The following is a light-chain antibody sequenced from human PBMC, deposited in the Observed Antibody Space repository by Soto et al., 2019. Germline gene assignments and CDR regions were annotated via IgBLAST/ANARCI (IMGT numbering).Light chain of an antibody. J-gene: IGKJ5*01. V-gene: IGKV2-28*01. CDR2: LGS. CDR1: QSLLHSNGYNY. Sequence: DIVMTQSPLSLPVTPGEPASISCRSSQSLLHSNGYNYLDWYLQKPGQSPQLLIYLGSNRASGVPDRFSGSGSGTDFTLKISRVEAEDVGVYYCMQALQIITFGQGKRLEIK. CDR3: MQALQIIT.